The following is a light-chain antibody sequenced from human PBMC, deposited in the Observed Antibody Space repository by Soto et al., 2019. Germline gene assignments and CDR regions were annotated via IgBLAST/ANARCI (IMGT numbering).Light chain of an antibody. V-gene: IGKV1-5*03. CDR3: QQYGTSPQT. Sequence: DIQMTQSPSTLSASVGDRATITCRASQSISVWLAWYQQKPGKAPKLLIYKASSLESGVPSRFSGSGSGTEFTLTISSLQPDDFAVYYCQQYGTSPQTFGQGTKVDIK. J-gene: IGKJ1*01. CDR1: QSISVW. CDR2: KAS.